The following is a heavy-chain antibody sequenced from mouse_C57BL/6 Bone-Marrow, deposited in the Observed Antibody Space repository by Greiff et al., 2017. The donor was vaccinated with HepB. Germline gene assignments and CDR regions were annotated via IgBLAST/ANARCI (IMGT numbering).Heavy chain of an antibody. J-gene: IGHJ2*01. V-gene: IGHV5-12*01. CDR3: ATHYYGSSYFDY. CDR1: GFTFSDYY. CDR2: ISNGGGST. Sequence: EVMLVESGGGLVQPGGSLKLSCAASGFTFSDYYMYWVRQTPEKRLEWVAYISNGGGSTYYPDTVKGRFTISRDNAKNTLYLQMSRLKSEDTAMYYCATHYYGSSYFDYWGQGTTLTVSS. D-gene: IGHD1-1*01.